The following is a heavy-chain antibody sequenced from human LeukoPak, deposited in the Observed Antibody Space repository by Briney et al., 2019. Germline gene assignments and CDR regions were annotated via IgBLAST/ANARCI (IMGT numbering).Heavy chain of an antibody. CDR1: GYTFTSYD. J-gene: IGHJ6*03. D-gene: IGHD3-10*01. V-gene: IGHV1-8*01. CDR2: MNPNSGNT. CDR3: ARGTRKVRGVNYYYYMDV. Sequence: ASVKVSCKASGYTFTSYDINWVRQATGQGLEWMGWMNPNSGNTGYAQKFQGRVTMTRNTSISTAYMELSSLRSEDTAVYYCARGTRKVRGVNYYYYMDVWGKGTTVTISS.